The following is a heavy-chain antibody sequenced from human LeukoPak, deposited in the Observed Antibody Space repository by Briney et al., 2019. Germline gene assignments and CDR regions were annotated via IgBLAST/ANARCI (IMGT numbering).Heavy chain of an antibody. CDR1: GYTFTGYY. CDR3: ARARLDPRRHILTAGGSLPPRQYYFDY. J-gene: IGHJ4*02. Sequence: ASVKVSCKASGYTFTGYYMHWVRQAPGQGLEWMGWINPNSGGTNYAQKFQGRVTMTRDTSISTAYMELSRLRSDDTAVYYCARARLDPRRHILTAGGSLPPRQYYFDYWGQGTLVTVSS. V-gene: IGHV1-2*02. D-gene: IGHD3-9*01. CDR2: INPNSGGT.